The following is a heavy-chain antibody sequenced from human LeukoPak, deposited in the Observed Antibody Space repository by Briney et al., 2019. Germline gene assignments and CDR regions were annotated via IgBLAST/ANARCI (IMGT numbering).Heavy chain of an antibody. CDR2: INPNSGGT. V-gene: IGHV1-2*02. Sequence: ASVKVSCKASGYTFTGYYMHWVRQAPGQGLEWMGWINPNSGGTNHAQKFQGRVTMTRDTSISTAYMELSRLRSDDTAVYYCARVVTATYYYYGMDVWGQGTTVTVSS. J-gene: IGHJ6*02. CDR1: GYTFTGYY. CDR3: ARVVTATYYYYGMDV. D-gene: IGHD2-21*02.